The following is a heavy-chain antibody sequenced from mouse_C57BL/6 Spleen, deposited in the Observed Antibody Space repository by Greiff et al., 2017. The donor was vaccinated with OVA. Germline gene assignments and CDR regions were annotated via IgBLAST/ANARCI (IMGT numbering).Heavy chain of an antibody. CDR1: GYAFSSYW. J-gene: IGHJ4*01. D-gene: IGHD2-2*01. V-gene: IGHV1-80*01. CDR3: ARDYGYDYYAMDY. CDR2: IYPGDGDT. Sequence: VQRVESGAELVKPGASVKISCKASGYAFSSYWMNWVKQRPGKGLEWIGQIYPGDGDTNYNGKFKGKATLTADKSSSTAYMQLSSLTSEDSAVYFCARDYGYDYYAMDYWGQGTSVTVSS.